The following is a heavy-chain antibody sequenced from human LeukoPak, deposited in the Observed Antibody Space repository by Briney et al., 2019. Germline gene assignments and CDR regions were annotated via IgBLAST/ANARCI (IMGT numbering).Heavy chain of an antibody. Sequence: SETLSLTCTVSGGSISSCSYYWGWIRQPPGKGLEWIGSIYYSGSTYYNPSLKSRVTISVDTSKNQFSLKLSSVTAADTAVYYCARENPRGVGGAMGDFDYWGQGTLVTVSS. CDR1: GGSISSCSYY. D-gene: IGHD3-16*01. J-gene: IGHJ4*02. CDR2: IYYSGST. CDR3: ARENPRGVGGAMGDFDY. V-gene: IGHV4-39*02.